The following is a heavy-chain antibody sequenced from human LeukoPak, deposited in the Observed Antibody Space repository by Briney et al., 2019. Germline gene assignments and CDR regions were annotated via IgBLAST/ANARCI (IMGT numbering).Heavy chain of an antibody. CDR3: ARDRMWDCSSTSCYYYYYMDV. CDR1: GGSISSSSYY. CDR2: IYYSGST. D-gene: IGHD2-2*01. V-gene: IGHV4-39*02. Sequence: PSETLSLTCTVSGGSISSSSYYWGWIRQPPGKGLEWIGSIYYSGSTYYNPSLKSRVTISVDTSKNQFSLKLSSVTAADTAVYYCARDRMWDCSSTSCYYYYYMDVWGKGTTVTISS. J-gene: IGHJ6*03.